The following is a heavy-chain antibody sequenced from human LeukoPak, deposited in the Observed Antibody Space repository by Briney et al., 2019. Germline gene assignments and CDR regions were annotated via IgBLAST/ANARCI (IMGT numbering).Heavy chain of an antibody. CDR2: FSYSGST. CDR3: ARAVESLVYGMDV. V-gene: IGHV4-59*08. CDR1: GGSITSDY. Sequence: PSETLSLTCTLSGGSITSDYWSWIRQSPGKGLEWIGYFSYSGSTHYSPSLTSRVAISVDTSRNQLSLKLRSVTAADTAIYYCARAVESLVYGMDVWGPGTTVIVSS. J-gene: IGHJ6*02.